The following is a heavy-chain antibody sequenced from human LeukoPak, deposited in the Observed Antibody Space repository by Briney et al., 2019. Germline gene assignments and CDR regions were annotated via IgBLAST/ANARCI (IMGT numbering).Heavy chain of an antibody. V-gene: IGHV4-31*03. CDR3: ARRGGHGSGSFIDY. CDR2: IYYSGST. D-gene: IGHD3-10*01. J-gene: IGHJ4*02. Sequence: SETLSLTCTVSGGSISSGGYYWSWIRQHPGKGLEWIGYIYYSGSTYYNPSLKSRVTISVDTSKNQFSLELSSVTAADTAVYYCARRGGHGSGSFIDYWGQGTLVTVSS. CDR1: GGSISSGGYY.